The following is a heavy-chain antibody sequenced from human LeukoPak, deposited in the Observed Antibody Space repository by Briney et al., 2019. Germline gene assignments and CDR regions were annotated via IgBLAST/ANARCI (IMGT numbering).Heavy chain of an antibody. V-gene: IGHV1-69*13. CDR3: ARAPPSGYYSGYLYYFDY. Sequence: ASVTVSCKASGGTFSSYAISWVRQAPGQGLEWMGGTIPIFGTANYAQKFQGRVTITADESTSTAYMELSSLRSEDTAVYYCARAPPSGYYSGYLYYFDYWGQGTLVTVSS. CDR2: TIPIFGTA. CDR1: GGTFSSYA. D-gene: IGHD3-22*01. J-gene: IGHJ4*02.